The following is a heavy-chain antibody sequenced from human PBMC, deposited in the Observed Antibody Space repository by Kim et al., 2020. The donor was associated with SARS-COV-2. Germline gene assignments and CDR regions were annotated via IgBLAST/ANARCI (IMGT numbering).Heavy chain of an antibody. Sequence: SVKGRFTISRDNSKNTLYLQMNSLRAEDTAVYYCAKEAPRYYYDSSGYPYWGQGTLVTVSS. V-gene: IGHV3-23*01. CDR3: AKEAPRYYYDSSGYPY. D-gene: IGHD3-22*01. J-gene: IGHJ4*02.